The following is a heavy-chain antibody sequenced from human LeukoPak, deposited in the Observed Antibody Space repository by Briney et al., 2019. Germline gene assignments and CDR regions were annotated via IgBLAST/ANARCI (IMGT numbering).Heavy chain of an antibody. CDR3: AKDIQTWPRFPDY. CDR1: GFTFSNYW. V-gene: IGHV3-7*03. CDR2: IREDGSEK. Sequence: GGSLRLSCAASGFTFSNYWMSWVRQAPGKGLEWVANIREDGSEKYYVDSVKGQFTISRDNAKNSLFLQMNSLRAEDTAVYYCAKDIQTWPRFPDYWGQGTLVTVSS. D-gene: IGHD5-12*01. J-gene: IGHJ4*02.